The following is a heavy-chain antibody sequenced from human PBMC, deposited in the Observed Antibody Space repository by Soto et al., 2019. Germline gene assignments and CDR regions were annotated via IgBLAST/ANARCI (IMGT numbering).Heavy chain of an antibody. CDR3: ARGRGDTAMVLMGY. Sequence: XSVKVACKASLYNFTSSVINWVRQATGQGLEWMGWMNPNSGNTGYAQKFQGRVTMTRNTSISTAYMELSSLRSEDTDVYYCARGRGDTAMVLMGYWGQGTLVTVSS. CDR1: LYNFTSSV. J-gene: IGHJ4*02. CDR2: MNPNSGNT. V-gene: IGHV1-8*01. D-gene: IGHD5-18*01.